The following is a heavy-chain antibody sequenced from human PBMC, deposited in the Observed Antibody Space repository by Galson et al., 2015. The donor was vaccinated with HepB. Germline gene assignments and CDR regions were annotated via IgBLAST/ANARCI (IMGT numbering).Heavy chain of an antibody. J-gene: IGHJ4*02. CDR1: GFTFTNNG. CDR2: ISSYGGNT. Sequence: SVRLSCTASGFTFTNNGISWVRQTPGHGLERLGWISSYGGNTNYARKFQGRITLTRDTSASIAYVELRSLRSDDTAVYYCARDRDYRFDYWGQGTLVTVSS. D-gene: IGHD4/OR15-4a*01. V-gene: IGHV1-18*04. CDR3: ARDRDYRFDY.